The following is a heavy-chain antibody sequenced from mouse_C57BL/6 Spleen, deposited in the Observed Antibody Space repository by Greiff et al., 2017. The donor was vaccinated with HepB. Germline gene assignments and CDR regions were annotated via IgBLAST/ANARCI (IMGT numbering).Heavy chain of an antibody. V-gene: IGHV2-6*01. Sequence: VQLQESGPGLVAPSQSLSITCTVSGFSLTSYGVDWVRQSPGKGLEWLGVIWGVGSTNYNSALKSRLSISKDNSKSQVFLKMNSLQTDDTAMYYCALLDYGSRGGAMDYWGQGTSVTVSS. CDR1: GFSLTSYG. D-gene: IGHD1-1*01. CDR2: IWGVGST. J-gene: IGHJ4*01. CDR3: ALLDYGSRGGAMDY.